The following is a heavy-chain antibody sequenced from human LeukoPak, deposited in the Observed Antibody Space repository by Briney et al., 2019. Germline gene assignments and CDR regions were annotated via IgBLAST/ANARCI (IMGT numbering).Heavy chain of an antibody. CDR3: ATLPRGPTGYVGYGGEDL. D-gene: IGHD5-12*01. Sequence: GGALSLSCGASGFTFPIYAMTWVRQAPGKGLQRVSAITGSGGSAYYADSVKGRFTISRDNSANTLYLRMNGLRAEDTAIYYCATLPRGPTGYVGYGGEDLWGQGTLVTVSS. CDR2: ITGSGGSA. J-gene: IGHJ5*02. V-gene: IGHV3-23*01. CDR1: GFTFPIYA.